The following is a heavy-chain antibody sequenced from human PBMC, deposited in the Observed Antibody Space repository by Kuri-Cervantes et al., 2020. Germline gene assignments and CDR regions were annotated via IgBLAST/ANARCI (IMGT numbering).Heavy chain of an antibody. CDR2: IYSGGST. CDR3: ARFVLGRLDY. CDR1: GFTVSSNY. V-gene: IGHV3-66*02. J-gene: IGHJ4*02. D-gene: IGHD2-8*01. Sequence: GGSLKISCAASGFTVSSNYMSWVRQAPGKGLEWVSVIYSGGSTYYADSVKGRFTISRDNSKNTLYLQMNSLRAEDTAVYYCARFVLGRLDYWGQGTLVTVSS.